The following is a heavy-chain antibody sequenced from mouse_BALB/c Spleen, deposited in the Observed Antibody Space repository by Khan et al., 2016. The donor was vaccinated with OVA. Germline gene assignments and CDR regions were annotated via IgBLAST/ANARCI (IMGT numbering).Heavy chain of an antibody. Sequence: QVQLQQSGAELAKPGASVKMSCKASGYTFTSYWMHWVKQRPGQGLEWIGYINPSTGYTEYNQTFKDKATLTADQSSRTAYMQLSSLTSEDSAVYYCAKHGSSSGWLTYWGQGTLVTVSA. D-gene: IGHD1-1*01. CDR1: GYTFTSYW. V-gene: IGHV1-7*01. CDR2: INPSTGYT. J-gene: IGHJ3*01. CDR3: AKHGSSSGWLTY.